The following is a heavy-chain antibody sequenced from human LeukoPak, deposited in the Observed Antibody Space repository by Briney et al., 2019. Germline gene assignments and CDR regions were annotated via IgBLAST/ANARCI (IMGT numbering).Heavy chain of an antibody. D-gene: IGHD2-2*01. CDR1: GYTFTGYY. Sequence: ASVKVSCKASGYTFTGYYMHWVRQAPGQGLEWMGIINPSGGSTSYAQKFQGRVTMTRDTSTSTVYMELSSLRSEDTAVYYCARESEANYCTSTTCSRGSMDVWGQGTTVTVSS. V-gene: IGHV1-46*01. CDR3: ARESEANYCTSTTCSRGSMDV. CDR2: INPSGGST. J-gene: IGHJ6*02.